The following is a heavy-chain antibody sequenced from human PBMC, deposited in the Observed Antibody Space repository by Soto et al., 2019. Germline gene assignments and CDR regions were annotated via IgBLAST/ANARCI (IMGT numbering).Heavy chain of an antibody. CDR3: GRLGIGWEFPFDY. D-gene: IGHD1-26*01. Sequence: QVQLQESGPGLVKPSETLSLTCIVSGGSVSNDAYYWSWIRQPPGKGLEWIGYIYHSGSTYYNPSLKSRVPISADTSANQFSLKVSSVTAADTAVYYCGRLGIGWEFPFDYWGQGILVNVSS. CDR2: IYHSGST. CDR1: GGSVSNDAYY. J-gene: IGHJ4*02. V-gene: IGHV4-61*08.